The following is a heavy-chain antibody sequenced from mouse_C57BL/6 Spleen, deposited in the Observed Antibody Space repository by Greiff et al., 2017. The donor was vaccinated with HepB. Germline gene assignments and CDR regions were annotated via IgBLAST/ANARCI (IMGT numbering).Heavy chain of an antibody. CDR1: GYAFTNYL. Sequence: QVQLQQSGAELVRPGPSVKVSCKASGYAFTNYLIEWVKQRPGQGLEWIGVINPGSGGTNYNEKFKGKATLTADKSSSTAYMQLSSLTSEDSAVYFCARDDGYTDYWGQGTTLTVSS. D-gene: IGHD2-3*01. CDR3: ARDDGYTDY. J-gene: IGHJ2*01. V-gene: IGHV1-54*01. CDR2: INPGSGGT.